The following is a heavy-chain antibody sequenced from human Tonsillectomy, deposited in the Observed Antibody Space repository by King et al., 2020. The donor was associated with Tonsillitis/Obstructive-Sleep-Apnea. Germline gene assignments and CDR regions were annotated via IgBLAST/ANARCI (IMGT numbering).Heavy chain of an antibody. Sequence: VQLVESGGGVVQPGRSLRLSCAASGFTFSSYGMHWVRQAPGKGLEWVAVIWYDGSNKYYADSVKGRVTISRDNSKNTRNLQMNSLRAEDTAVNYCARDRGTVTTRGQLGYWGQGTLVTVSS. CDR1: GFTFSSYG. V-gene: IGHV3-33*01. J-gene: IGHJ4*02. CDR2: IWYDGSNK. CDR3: ARDRGTVTTRGQLGY. D-gene: IGHD4-17*01.